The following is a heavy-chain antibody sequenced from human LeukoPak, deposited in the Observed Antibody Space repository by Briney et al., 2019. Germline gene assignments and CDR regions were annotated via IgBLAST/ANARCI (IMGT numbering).Heavy chain of an antibody. CDR3: ARGRPYAFDI. V-gene: IGHV1-69*13. J-gene: IGHJ3*02. CDR1: GDTFSRYA. CDR2: IIPIFGTA. Sequence: SVKVSCKAPGDTFSRYAISWVRQAPGQGLKWMGGIIPIFGTADYAQKFQGRVTITADESTSTAYMELSSLRSEDTAVYYCARGRPYAFDIWGQGTMVTVSS.